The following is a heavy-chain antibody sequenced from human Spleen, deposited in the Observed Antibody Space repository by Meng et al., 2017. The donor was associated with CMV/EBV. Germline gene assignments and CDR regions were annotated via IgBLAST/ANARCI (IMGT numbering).Heavy chain of an antibody. J-gene: IGHJ4*02. CDR3: ARENDYFDH. CDR1: GGTFIRYA. V-gene: IGHV1-69*10. Sequence: SVKVSCKASGGTFIRYAFSWVRQAPGQGLQWMGGIIPVLGVANYAQKFQGRVTITADKSTTTAYMELSSLRSDDTAVYYCARENDYFDHWGQGTLVTVSS. CDR2: IIPVLGVA.